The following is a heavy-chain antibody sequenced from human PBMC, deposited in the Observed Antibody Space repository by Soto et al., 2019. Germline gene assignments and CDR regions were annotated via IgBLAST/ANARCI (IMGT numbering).Heavy chain of an antibody. Sequence: ASVKVSCKASGYSFTSYYMHWVRQAPGQGLEWMGIINPSGGSTSYAQKFQGRVTMTRDTSTSTVYMELSSLRSEDTAVYYCARRYCSGGSCYRWFDPWGQGTLVTVSS. CDR3: ARRYCSGGSCYRWFDP. CDR1: GYSFTSYY. CDR2: INPSGGST. D-gene: IGHD2-15*01. J-gene: IGHJ5*02. V-gene: IGHV1-46*01.